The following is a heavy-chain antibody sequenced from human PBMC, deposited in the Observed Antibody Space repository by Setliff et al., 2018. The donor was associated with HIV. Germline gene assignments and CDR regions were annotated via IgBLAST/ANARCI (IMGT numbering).Heavy chain of an antibody. CDR3: ARQGGYSGYGFYYYYYYMDV. D-gene: IGHD5-12*01. CDR1: GGTFSLHY. V-gene: IGHV4-34*01. CDR2: INHSGGT. Sequence: PLETLSLTCAVSGGTFSLHYYAWIRQSPLRGLEWIGEINHSGGTRYNPSLESRVTMSLDSSRKQFSLRLISVTAADTAVYYCARQGGYSGYGFYYYYYYMDVWGKGTTVTVSS. J-gene: IGHJ6*03.